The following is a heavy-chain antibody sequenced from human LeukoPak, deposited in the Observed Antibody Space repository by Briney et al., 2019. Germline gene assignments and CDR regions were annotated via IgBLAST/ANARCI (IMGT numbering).Heavy chain of an antibody. V-gene: IGHV4-34*01. Sequence: SETLSLTCAVYGGSFSGYYWSWIRQPPGKGLEWIGEINHSGSTNYNPSLKSRVTISVDTSKNQFSLKLSFVTAADTAVYYCARGPRTYYYDSSGYYYQGAFDIWGQGTMVTVSS. CDR2: INHSGST. CDR3: ARGPRTYYYDSSGYYYQGAFDI. CDR1: GGSFSGYY. D-gene: IGHD3-22*01. J-gene: IGHJ3*02.